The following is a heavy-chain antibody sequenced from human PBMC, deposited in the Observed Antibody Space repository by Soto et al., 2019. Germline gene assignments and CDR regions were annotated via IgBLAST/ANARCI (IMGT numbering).Heavy chain of an antibody. D-gene: IGHD2-15*01. CDR3: APDCSGGSCFNY. J-gene: IGHJ4*02. CDR2: IIPILGIA. V-gene: IGHV1-69*02. CDR1: GGTFSSYT. Sequence: QVQLVQSGAEVKKPGSSVKVSCKASGGTFSSYTISWVRQAPGQGLEWMGRIIPILGIANYAQKFQGRVTITAAKSTSTAYMELSSLRSEDTDVYYCAPDCSGGSCFNYWGQGTLVTVSS.